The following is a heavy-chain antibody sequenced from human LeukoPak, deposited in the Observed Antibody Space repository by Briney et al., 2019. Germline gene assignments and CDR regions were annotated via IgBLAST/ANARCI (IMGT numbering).Heavy chain of an antibody. D-gene: IGHD1-26*01. Sequence: GESLKISCKGSGYSFTSYWIGWVRQMPGKGLEWMGIIYPGDPDTRYSPSFQGQVTISADKSISTAYLQWSSLKASDSAMYYCARLGRVGATQSHSDYWGQGTLVTVSS. V-gene: IGHV5-51*01. CDR1: GYSFTSYW. CDR2: IYPGDPDT. J-gene: IGHJ4*02. CDR3: ARLGRVGATQSHSDY.